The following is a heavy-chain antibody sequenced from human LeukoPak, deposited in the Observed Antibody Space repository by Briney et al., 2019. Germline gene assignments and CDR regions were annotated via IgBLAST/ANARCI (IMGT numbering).Heavy chain of an antibody. J-gene: IGHJ4*02. D-gene: IGHD3-16*01. CDR1: GASFSSYY. Sequence: PSETLSLTCTVSGASFSSYYWSWLRQPPGKGLEWIAYIFYNGNTKYNPSLKSRVTISVDTSKTQFSLKVTSVTAADTAVYYCARVGERGCFDYRGQGTLVTVSS. V-gene: IGHV4-59*01. CDR2: IFYNGNT. CDR3: ARVGERGCFDY.